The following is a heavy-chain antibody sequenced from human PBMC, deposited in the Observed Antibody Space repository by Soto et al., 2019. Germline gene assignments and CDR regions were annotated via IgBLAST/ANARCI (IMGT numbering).Heavy chain of an antibody. Sequence: QVQLVQSGAEVKKPGSSLKVSCKVFGETLNSNPIGWVRQAPGQGLEWVGGIVPLSDRTNYAQELQGRVTVTADGSTSTVYMELSNLQSDDTAVYYCARKSGRDCHSGGGCFSLDVWGQGSLITVFS. V-gene: IGHV1-69*01. D-gene: IGHD2-15*01. J-gene: IGHJ4*02. CDR3: ARKSGRDCHSGGGCFSLDV. CDR1: GETLNSNP. CDR2: IVPLSDRT.